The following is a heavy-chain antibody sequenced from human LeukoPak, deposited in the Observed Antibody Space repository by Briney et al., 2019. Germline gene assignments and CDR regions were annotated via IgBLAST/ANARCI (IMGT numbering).Heavy chain of an antibody. V-gene: IGHV3-9*01. Sequence: GGSLRLACAASGFTFDDYAMHWVRQAPGKGLEWVSGISWDSGSIGYADSVKGRFTISRENAKNSLYLQMNSLRAEDTALYYCAKDRVGATSGTFDIWGQGTMVTVSS. CDR3: AKDRVGATSGTFDI. J-gene: IGHJ3*02. D-gene: IGHD1-26*01. CDR2: ISWDSGSI. CDR1: GFTFDDYA.